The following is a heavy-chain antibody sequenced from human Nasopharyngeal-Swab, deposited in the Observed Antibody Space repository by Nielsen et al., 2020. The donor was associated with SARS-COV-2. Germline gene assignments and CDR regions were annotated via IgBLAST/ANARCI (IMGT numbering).Heavy chain of an antibody. D-gene: IGHD3-22*01. CDR1: GFLLSTSGVG. CDR2: IYWDDDK. V-gene: IGHV2-5*02. Sequence: SGPTLVKPTQTLTLTCTFSGFLLSTSGVGVGWIRQPPGKALEWLALIYWDDDKRYSPSLKSRLTITKDTSKNQVVLTMTNMDPVDTATYYCAHRTSDYDSSGYYFDYWGQGTLVTVSS. J-gene: IGHJ4*02. CDR3: AHRTSDYDSSGYYFDY.